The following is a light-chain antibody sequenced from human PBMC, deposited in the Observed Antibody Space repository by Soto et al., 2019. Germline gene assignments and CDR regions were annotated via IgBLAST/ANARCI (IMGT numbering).Light chain of an antibody. J-gene: IGKJ3*01. CDR1: QSVSSK. Sequence: EIVMTQSPATLSVSPVERATLSCMASQSVSSKIAWYQQKPGQAPRLLIYGASTRATGIPARISGSGSGTEFTLTISSLQSEDFAVYYCQQYNKWPFTFGPGTKVDIK. CDR2: GAS. CDR3: QQYNKWPFT. V-gene: IGKV3-15*01.